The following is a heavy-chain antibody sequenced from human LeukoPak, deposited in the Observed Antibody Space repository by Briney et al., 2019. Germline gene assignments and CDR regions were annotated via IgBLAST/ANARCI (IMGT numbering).Heavy chain of an antibody. V-gene: IGHV4-34*01. J-gene: IGHJ4*02. D-gene: IGHD1-26*01. CDR1: GFTFDDYA. Sequence: LRLSCAASGFTFDDYAMHWVRQAPGKGLEWIGEINHSGSTNYNPSLKSRVTISVDTSKNQFSLKLSSVTAADTAVYYCARGRRGSDFDYWGQGTLVTVSS. CDR3: ARGRRGSDFDY. CDR2: INHSGST.